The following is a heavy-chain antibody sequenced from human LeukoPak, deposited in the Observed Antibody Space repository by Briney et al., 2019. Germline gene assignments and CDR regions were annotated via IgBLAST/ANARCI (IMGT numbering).Heavy chain of an antibody. D-gene: IGHD6-13*01. Sequence: SLTHFCAMPGFTFNRQGFYGVRQAPGKGLEWVAVIWYDGSKEDYADSVNGRSTISRDNSKNTLYLELNRLRAKDTDVFSCARGASYNSLHSWGQGTLVSVSS. V-gene: IGHV3-33*07. J-gene: IGHJ4*02. CDR2: IWYDGSKE. CDR3: ARGASYNSLHS. CDR1: GFTFNRQG.